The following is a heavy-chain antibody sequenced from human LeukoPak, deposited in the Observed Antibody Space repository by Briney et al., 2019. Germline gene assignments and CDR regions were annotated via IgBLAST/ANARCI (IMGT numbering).Heavy chain of an antibody. Sequence: GESLRLSCAASGFTFSNFALSWVRQAPGKGLEWVSAISGSGDSTYYADSVKGRFTISRDNSKNTLCLQMNSLRAEDTAVYYCARANVLMVYATPEYYFDYWGQGTLVTVSS. CDR1: GFTFSNFA. CDR3: ARANVLMVYATPEYYFDY. V-gene: IGHV3-23*01. D-gene: IGHD2-8*01. J-gene: IGHJ4*02. CDR2: ISGSGDST.